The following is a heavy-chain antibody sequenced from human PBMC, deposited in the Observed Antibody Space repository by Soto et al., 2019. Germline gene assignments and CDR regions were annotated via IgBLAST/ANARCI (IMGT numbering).Heavy chain of an antibody. CDR1: GFPLGATW. Sequence: PGGSLRLSCAASGFPLGATWMHWVSQAPGKGLVWVSRINSDGSSRSYADSLMGRFTISRDDAKNTLFLHMNSLRAEDTAVYYCARGNPGYSSSWYDYWGQGTLVTVSS. CDR3: ARGNPGYSSSWYDY. J-gene: IGHJ4*02. V-gene: IGHV3-74*01. D-gene: IGHD6-13*01. CDR2: INSDGSSR.